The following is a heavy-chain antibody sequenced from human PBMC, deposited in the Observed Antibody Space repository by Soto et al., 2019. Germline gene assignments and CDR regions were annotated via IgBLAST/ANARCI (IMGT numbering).Heavy chain of an antibody. CDR3: ARGLRYFDWLLLDKDAFDI. CDR1: GFTFSSYW. CDR2: IKQDGSEK. J-gene: IGHJ3*02. Sequence: LRLSCAASGFTFSSYWMSWVRQAPGKGLEWVANIKQDGSEKYYVDSVKGRFTISRDNAKNSLYLQMNSLRAEDTAVYYCARGLRYFDWLLLDKDAFDIWGQGTMVTVS. V-gene: IGHV3-7*01. D-gene: IGHD3-9*01.